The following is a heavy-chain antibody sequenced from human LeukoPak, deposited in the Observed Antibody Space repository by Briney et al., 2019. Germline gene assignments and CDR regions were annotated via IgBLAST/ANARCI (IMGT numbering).Heavy chain of an antibody. CDR2: INGSGGST. CDR1: GFTFSSYA. V-gene: IGHV3-23*01. D-gene: IGHD6-19*01. J-gene: IGHJ4*02. Sequence: PGGSLRLSCAASGFTFSSYAMSWVRQAPGKGLEWVSAINGSGGSTYYADSVKGRFTISIENSKNALYLQMNSLRAEETAVYYCAKQRGQWLVIDYWGQGTLVTVSS. CDR3: AKQRGQWLVIDY.